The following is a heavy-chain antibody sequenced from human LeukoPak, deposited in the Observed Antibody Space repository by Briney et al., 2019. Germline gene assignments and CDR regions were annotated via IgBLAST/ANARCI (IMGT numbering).Heavy chain of an antibody. Sequence: PSETLSLTCAVYGGSFSGYYWSWIRQPPGKGLEWIGEINHSGSTNYNPSLKSRVTISVDTSKNQFSLKLSSVTAADTAVYYCARPSIAAAGTFFDYWGQGTLVTVSS. J-gene: IGHJ4*02. CDR1: GGSFSGYY. V-gene: IGHV4-34*01. CDR3: ARPSIAAAGTFFDY. D-gene: IGHD6-13*01. CDR2: INHSGST.